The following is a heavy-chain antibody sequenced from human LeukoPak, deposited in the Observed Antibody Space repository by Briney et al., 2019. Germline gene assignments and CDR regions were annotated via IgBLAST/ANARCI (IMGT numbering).Heavy chain of an antibody. V-gene: IGHV3-23*01. CDR2: INGSGGST. Sequence: PGGSLRLSCAASGLTFGSYAMSWVRQAPGKGLEWVSDINGSGGSTYYTDSVKGRFTISRDNSKNTLYLQMNSLRAEDTAIYYCAKKYSTGLDPWGQGTLVTVSS. CDR3: AKKYSTGLDP. CDR1: GLTFGSYA. J-gene: IGHJ5*02. D-gene: IGHD1-26*01.